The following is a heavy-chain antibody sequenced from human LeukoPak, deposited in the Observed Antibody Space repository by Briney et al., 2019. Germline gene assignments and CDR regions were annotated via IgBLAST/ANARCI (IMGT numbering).Heavy chain of an antibody. J-gene: IGHJ4*02. Sequence: GGSLRLSCAASGFTFSSYGMHWVRQAPGKGLEWVAVIPYDGSNKYYADSVKGRFTISRDNSKNTLYLQMNSLRAEDTAVYYCAKDDYYDSSDMFDYWGQGTLVTVSS. CDR3: AKDDYYDSSDMFDY. CDR1: GFTFSSYG. CDR2: IPYDGSNK. D-gene: IGHD3-22*01. V-gene: IGHV3-30*18.